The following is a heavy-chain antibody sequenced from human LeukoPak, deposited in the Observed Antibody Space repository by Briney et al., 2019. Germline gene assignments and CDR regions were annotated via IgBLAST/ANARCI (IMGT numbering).Heavy chain of an antibody. CDR1: GGSFSGYY. CDR3: ARRSMRWMDV. CDR2: INHSGST. D-gene: IGHD4-23*01. Sequence: PSETLSLTCAVYGGSFSGYYWSWIRQPPGKGLEWIGEINHSGSTNYNPSLKSRVTISVDTSKNQFSLKLSSVTAADTAVYYCARRSMRWMDVWGQGTTVTVSS. J-gene: IGHJ6*02. V-gene: IGHV4-34*01.